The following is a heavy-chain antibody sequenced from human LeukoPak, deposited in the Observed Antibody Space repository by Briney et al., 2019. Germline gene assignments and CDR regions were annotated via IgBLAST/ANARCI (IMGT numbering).Heavy chain of an antibody. D-gene: IGHD3-10*01. CDR1: GGSFSGYY. CDR2: INHSGST. CDR3: ARRAGGGRGDY. V-gene: IGHV4-34*01. Sequence: PSETLSLTCAVYGGSFSGYYWSWIRQPPGKGLEWIGEINHSGSTNYNPSLKSRATISVDTSKNQFSLKLSSVTAADAAVYYCARRAGGGRGDYWGQGTLVTVSS. J-gene: IGHJ4*02.